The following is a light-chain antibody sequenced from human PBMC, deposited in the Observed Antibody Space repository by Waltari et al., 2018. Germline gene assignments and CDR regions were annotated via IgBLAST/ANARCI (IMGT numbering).Light chain of an antibody. Sequence: HSVLTQPPSVSAAPGQRVTISCSGSSSNIGKKAVNWYQQLPGKAPKLLIFQYDLLTSGVSDRFSGSKSGTSASLAISGLQSEDEADYYCAAWDDSLSGHVVFGGGTKLTVL. V-gene: IGLV1-36*01. CDR1: SSNIGKKA. CDR3: AAWDDSLSGHVV. CDR2: QYD. J-gene: IGLJ2*01.